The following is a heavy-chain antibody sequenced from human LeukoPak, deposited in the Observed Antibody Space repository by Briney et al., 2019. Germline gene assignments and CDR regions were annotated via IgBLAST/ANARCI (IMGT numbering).Heavy chain of an antibody. D-gene: IGHD5-24*01. CDR1: GGSISSYY. Sequence: SETLSLTCTVSGGSISSYYWSWIRQPPGKGLEWIGYIYYSGSTNYNPSLKSRVTISVDTSKNQFSLKLNSVTAADTAVYYCAGHRSKWLQSSFDYWGQGTLVTVSS. V-gene: IGHV4-59*08. CDR2: IYYSGST. CDR3: AGHRSKWLQSSFDY. J-gene: IGHJ4*02.